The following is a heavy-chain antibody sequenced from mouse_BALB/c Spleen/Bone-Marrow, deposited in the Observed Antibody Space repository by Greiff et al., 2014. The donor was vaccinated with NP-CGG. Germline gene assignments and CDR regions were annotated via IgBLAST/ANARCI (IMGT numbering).Heavy chain of an antibody. D-gene: IGHD2-1*01. CDR2: IYPGDGDT. CDR3: ARSGKGAMDY. J-gene: IGHJ4*01. CDR1: GYVFSTYW. V-gene: IGHV1-80*01. Sequence: QVQLQQSGAELVRPGSSVKISCEASGYVFSTYWMNWVKQRPGQGLERIGQIYPGDGDTNYNGKFKDKVILTADKSSSTAYMQLSSLTSEDSSVYFCARSGKGAMDYWGQGTSVTVSS.